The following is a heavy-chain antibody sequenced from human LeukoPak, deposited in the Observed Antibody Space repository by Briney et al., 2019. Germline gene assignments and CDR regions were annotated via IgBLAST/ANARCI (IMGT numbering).Heavy chain of an antibody. CDR2: IKQDGSEK. CDR1: GFTFSSYW. Sequence: GGSLRLSSAASGFTFSSYWMTWVRQAPGKGLEWVANIKQDGSEKYYVDSVKGRFTISRDNAKNSLYLQMNSLRAEDTAVYYCARAPTVLVGYCSSSSCQADYWGQGTLVTVSS. D-gene: IGHD2-2*01. V-gene: IGHV3-7*01. J-gene: IGHJ4*02. CDR3: ARAPTVLVGYCSSSSCQADY.